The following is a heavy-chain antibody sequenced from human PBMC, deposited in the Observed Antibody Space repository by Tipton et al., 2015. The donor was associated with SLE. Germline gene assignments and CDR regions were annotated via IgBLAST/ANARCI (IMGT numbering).Heavy chain of an antibody. CDR2: IHYTGST. Sequence: LRLSCTVSGGSVGNYYWSWIRQSPGKGLEWIGYIHYTGSTKYNPSLKSRVTISVDTSKNQFTLKLSSVTAVDTAVYYCARGKRYGSSWSHAFDIWGQGTMVTVSS. D-gene: IGHD6-13*01. J-gene: IGHJ3*02. V-gene: IGHV4-59*02. CDR1: GGSVGNYY. CDR3: ARGKRYGSSWSHAFDI.